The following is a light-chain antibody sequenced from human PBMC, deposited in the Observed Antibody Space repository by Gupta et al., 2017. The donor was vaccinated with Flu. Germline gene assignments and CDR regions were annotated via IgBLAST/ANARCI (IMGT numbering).Light chain of an antibody. J-gene: IGLJ2*01. CDR2: QDN. CDR3: QSYDILTRDVV. CDR1: SGSIATNY. Sequence: NFMLTQPHSVSESPGKTITISCTRSSGSIATNYVQWYQQRPGSSPSTLIYQDNLRPSGVPDLFSGSIDSSSNSASLTSAGLKTEDEADYFCQSYDILTRDVVFGVGTKLTVL. V-gene: IGLV6-57*01.